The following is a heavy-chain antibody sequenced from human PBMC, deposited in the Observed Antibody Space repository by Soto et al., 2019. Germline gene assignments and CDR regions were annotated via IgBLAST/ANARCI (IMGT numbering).Heavy chain of an antibody. CDR3: ARARAGTACHFDY. Sequence: SETLSLTCTVSGGSISSYYWCWIRQPPGKGLEWIGYIYYSGSTNYNPSLKSRVTISVDTSKNQFSLKLSSVTAADTAVYYCARARAGTACHFDYWGQGTLVTVSS. CDR2: IYYSGST. J-gene: IGHJ4*02. D-gene: IGHD6-19*01. CDR1: GGSISSYY. V-gene: IGHV4-59*01.